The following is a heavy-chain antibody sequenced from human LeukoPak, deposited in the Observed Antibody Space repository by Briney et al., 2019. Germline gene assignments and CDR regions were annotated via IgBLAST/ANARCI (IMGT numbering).Heavy chain of an antibody. D-gene: IGHD1-26*01. J-gene: IGHJ4*02. CDR3: VGGGGWEMDY. V-gene: IGHV3-7*04. Sequence: GGSLRLSCAASGIIFSDHWMTWVRQAPGKGLEWVATIKTDGRQIYYVDSVKGRFTISRDNAKNSLFLQMNSVRAEDTAIYFCVGGGGWEMDYWGQGTLATVSS. CDR2: IKTDGRQI. CDR1: GIIFSDHW.